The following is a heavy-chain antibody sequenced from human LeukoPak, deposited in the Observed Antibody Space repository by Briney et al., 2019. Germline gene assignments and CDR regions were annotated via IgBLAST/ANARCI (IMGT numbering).Heavy chain of an antibody. D-gene: IGHD3-9*01. CDR2: INPNSGGT. J-gene: IGHJ6*03. Sequence: ASVKVSCKASGYTFTGYYMHWVRQAPGQGLEWMGRINPNSGGTNYAQKFQGRVTMTRDTSISTAYMELSRLRSDDTAVYYCARAAEGIRYFDWFQNTDYYCYYMDVWGKGTTVTVSS. CDR1: GYTFTGYY. V-gene: IGHV1-2*06. CDR3: ARAAEGIRYFDWFQNTDYYCYYMDV.